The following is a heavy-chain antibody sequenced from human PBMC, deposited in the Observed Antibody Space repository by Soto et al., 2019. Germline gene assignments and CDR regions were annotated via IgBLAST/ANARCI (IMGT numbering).Heavy chain of an antibody. CDR3: ARVSGWYYFDY. J-gene: IGHJ4*02. Sequence: ASVKVSCQASGYTFTSYAMHWVRQAPGQRLEWMGWINAGNGNTKYSQKFQGRVTITRDTSASTAYMELSSLRSEDTAVYYCARVSGWYYFDYWGQGTLVTVSS. D-gene: IGHD6-19*01. CDR2: INAGNGNT. CDR1: GYTFTSYA. V-gene: IGHV1-3*01.